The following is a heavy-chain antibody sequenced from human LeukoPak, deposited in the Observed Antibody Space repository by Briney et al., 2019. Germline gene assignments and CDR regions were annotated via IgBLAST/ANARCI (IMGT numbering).Heavy chain of an antibody. D-gene: IGHD3-22*01. Sequence: GGSLRLSCAASGFTSSSYAMSWVRQAPGEGLEWVSAISGSGGSTYYADSVKGRFTISRDNSKNTLYLQMNSLRAEDTAVYYCAKLTYYYDSSGYSGDYWGQGTLVTVSS. CDR3: AKLTYYYDSSGYSGDY. J-gene: IGHJ4*02. V-gene: IGHV3-23*01. CDR2: ISGSGGST. CDR1: GFTSSSYA.